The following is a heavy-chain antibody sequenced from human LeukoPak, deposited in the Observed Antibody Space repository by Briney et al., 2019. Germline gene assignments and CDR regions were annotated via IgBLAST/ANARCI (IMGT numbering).Heavy chain of an antibody. D-gene: IGHD3-10*01. Sequence: SETLSLTCTVSGDSIRNFYWNWIRQSPGKGLEWIGYIYQSGNTNYNPPLKSRLTMSIDTSKNQFSLNLNSVTAADTAVYYCARATYGSGSYYVVNFDYWGQGTLVTVSS. CDR3: ARATYGSGSYYVVNFDY. J-gene: IGHJ4*02. CDR1: GDSIRNFY. CDR2: IYQSGNT. V-gene: IGHV4-59*01.